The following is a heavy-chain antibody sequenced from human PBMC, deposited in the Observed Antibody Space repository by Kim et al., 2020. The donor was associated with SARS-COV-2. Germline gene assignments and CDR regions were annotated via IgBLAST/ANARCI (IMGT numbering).Heavy chain of an antibody. J-gene: IGHJ6*02. CDR3: ARHAYYYYYGMDV. Sequence: FAQKFQGRITMTRNTSISTVYMELSSLRSEDTAVYYCARHAYYYYYGMDVWGQGTPVTVSS. V-gene: IGHV1-8*01.